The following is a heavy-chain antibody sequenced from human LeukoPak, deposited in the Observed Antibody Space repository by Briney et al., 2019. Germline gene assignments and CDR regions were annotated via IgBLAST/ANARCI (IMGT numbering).Heavy chain of an antibody. D-gene: IGHD6-19*01. V-gene: IGHV4-39*07. J-gene: IGHJ4*02. CDR1: GGSISSSSYY. CDR2: IYHSGST. CDR3: ARGSGWYNF. Sequence: PSETLSLTCTVSGGSISSSSYYWGWIRQPPGKGLEWIGSIYHSGSTYYNPSLKSRVTISVDTSKNQFSLKLSSVTAADTAVYYCARGSGWYNFWGQGTLVTVSS.